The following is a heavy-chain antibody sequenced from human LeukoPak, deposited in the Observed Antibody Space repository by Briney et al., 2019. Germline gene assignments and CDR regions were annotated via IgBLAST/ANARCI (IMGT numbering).Heavy chain of an antibody. CDR1: GGSITSGSYY. J-gene: IGHJ5*02. Sequence: SQTLSLTCTVSGGSITSGSYYWSWIRQPAGKGLEWIGRIDSSGSTKYNPSLKSRVTISVDMSKNQFSLRLSSVTAADTAIYYCARGDWQYTNNWSNLFDPWGQGTLVTVSS. CDR2: IDSSGST. D-gene: IGHD1-1*01. CDR3: ARGDWQYTNNWSNLFDP. V-gene: IGHV4-61*02.